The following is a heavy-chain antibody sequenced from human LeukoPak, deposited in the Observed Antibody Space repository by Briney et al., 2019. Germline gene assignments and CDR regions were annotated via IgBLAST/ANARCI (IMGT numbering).Heavy chain of an antibody. J-gene: IGHJ4*02. CDR2: ISGSGGRT. CDR1: GFTFSSYA. Sequence: GGSLRLSCAASGFTFSSYAMSWVRQAPGKGLEWVSAISGSGGRTYYADSVKGRFTISRDNAKNTLFLQMSSLRAEDTAVYFCARGILAPGKTHDYWGQGTLVTVSS. V-gene: IGHV3-23*01. CDR3: ARGILAPGKTHDY.